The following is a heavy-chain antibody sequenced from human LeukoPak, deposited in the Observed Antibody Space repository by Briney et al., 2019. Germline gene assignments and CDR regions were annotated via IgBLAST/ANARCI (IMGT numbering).Heavy chain of an antibody. V-gene: IGHV1-18*01. CDR2: ISANNGNR. Sequence: ASVKVSCKASGYTFTNYGISWVRQAPGQGLEWMGWISANNGNRNYALKLQDRVSMTTDTSTSTAYMELTRLRSDDTAVYYCARDRDYYDSSGYYPLDYWGQGSLVTVSS. CDR3: ARDRDYYDSSGYYPLDY. D-gene: IGHD3-22*01. J-gene: IGHJ4*02. CDR1: GYTFTNYG.